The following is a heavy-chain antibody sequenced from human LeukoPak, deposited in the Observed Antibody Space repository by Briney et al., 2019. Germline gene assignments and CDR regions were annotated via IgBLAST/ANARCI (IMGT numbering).Heavy chain of an antibody. V-gene: IGHV4-34*01. Sequence: PSETLSLTCAVYGGSFSGCYWSWIRQPPGKGLEWIGEINHSGSTNYNPSLKSRVTISVDTSKNQFSLKLSSVTAADTAVYYCASRGWYLHYFDYWGQGTLVTVSS. J-gene: IGHJ4*02. D-gene: IGHD2-15*01. CDR1: GGSFSGCY. CDR3: ASRGWYLHYFDY. CDR2: INHSGST.